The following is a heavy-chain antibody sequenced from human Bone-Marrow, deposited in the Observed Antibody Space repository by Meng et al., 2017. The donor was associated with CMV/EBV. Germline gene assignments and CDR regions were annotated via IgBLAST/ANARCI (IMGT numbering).Heavy chain of an antibody. V-gene: IGHV1-18*01. CDR1: GYTFTSYG. Sequence: ASVKVSCKASGYTFTSYGISWVRQAPGQGLEWMGWISAYNGNTNYAQKLQGRVTMTTDTSTSTAYMELRSLRSDDTAVYYCARRDLTTGKYGMDVWGQGTTVTFYS. CDR3: ARRDLTTGKYGMDV. J-gene: IGHJ6*02. D-gene: IGHD1-14*01. CDR2: ISAYNGNT.